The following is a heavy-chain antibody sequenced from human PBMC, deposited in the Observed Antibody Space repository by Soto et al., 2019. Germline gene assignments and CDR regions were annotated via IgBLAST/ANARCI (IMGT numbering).Heavy chain of an antibody. CDR1: GFTFSSYA. CDR3: AKTPVLYYYDSSGYYFDY. Sequence: PGGSLRLSCAASGFTFSSYAMSWVRQAPGKGLEWVSAISGSGGSTYYADSVKGRFTISRDNSKNTLYLQMNSLRAEDTAVYYCAKTPVLYYYDSSGYYFDYWGQGTLVTVLL. J-gene: IGHJ4*02. CDR2: ISGSGGST. V-gene: IGHV3-23*01. D-gene: IGHD3-22*01.